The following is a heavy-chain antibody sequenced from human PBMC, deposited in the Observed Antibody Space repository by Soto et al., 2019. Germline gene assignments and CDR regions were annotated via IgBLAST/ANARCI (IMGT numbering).Heavy chain of an antibody. D-gene: IGHD2-15*01. Sequence: QLQLQESGPGLVKPSETLSLTCTVSGGSISSSSYYWGWIRQPPGKGLEWIGSIYYSGSTYYNPSLKSRVHISVDTSKNQFSLKLSSVTAADTAVYYCARYSVVAAKAYYYYGMDVWGQGTTVTVSS. CDR2: IYYSGST. V-gene: IGHV4-39*01. CDR1: GGSISSSSYY. CDR3: ARYSVVAAKAYYYYGMDV. J-gene: IGHJ6*02.